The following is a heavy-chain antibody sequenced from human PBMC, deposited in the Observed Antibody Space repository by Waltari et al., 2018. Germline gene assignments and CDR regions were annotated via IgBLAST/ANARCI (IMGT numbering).Heavy chain of an antibody. J-gene: IGHJ2*01. CDR1: GGSISSYY. CDR3: ARERSTVTTNWDFDL. D-gene: IGHD4-17*01. Sequence: QVQLQESGPGLVKPSETLSLTCTVSGGSISSYYWSWIRQPAGKGLEWIARIYTSGSTNSSPSLKSRVTISVDKSKNQFSLKLSSVNAADTAVYYWARERSTVTTNWDFDLWGRGTLVTVSS. V-gene: IGHV4-4*07. CDR2: IYTSGST.